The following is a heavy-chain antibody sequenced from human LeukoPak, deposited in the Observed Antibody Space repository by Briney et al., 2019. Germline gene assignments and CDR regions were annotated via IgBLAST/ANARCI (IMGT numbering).Heavy chain of an antibody. CDR3: AKDQAFDI. J-gene: IGHJ3*02. Sequence: PGRSLRLSCEASGFTFDDYAMHWVRQAPGRGLEWVSGISWNSGSIDYTDSVKGRFTISRDNAKNSLYLQMNSLRAEDTALYYCAKDQAFDIWGQGTMVTVSS. CDR1: GFTFDDYA. CDR2: ISWNSGSI. V-gene: IGHV3-9*01.